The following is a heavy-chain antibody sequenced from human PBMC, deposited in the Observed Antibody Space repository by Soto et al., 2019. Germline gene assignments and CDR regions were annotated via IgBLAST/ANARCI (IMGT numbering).Heavy chain of an antibody. J-gene: IGHJ1*01. D-gene: IGHD3-9*01. V-gene: IGHV2-5*02. CDR1: GFSLTTSGVG. CDR2: IYWDDDK. Sequence: QITLRESGPTLVKPTQTLTLTCTFSGFSLTTSGVGVGWIRQPPGKALEWLALIYWDDDKRYSPSLKNRLAIIKDTSQNQVVLTMTNMDPVVTATYYCARASGTWYYNMVEHWGQGTLVTVSS. CDR3: ARASGTWYYNMVEH.